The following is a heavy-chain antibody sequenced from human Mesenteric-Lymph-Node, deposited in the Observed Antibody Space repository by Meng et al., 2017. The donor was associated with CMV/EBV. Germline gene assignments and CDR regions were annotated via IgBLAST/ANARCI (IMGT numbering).Heavy chain of an antibody. D-gene: IGHD4-23*01. CDR1: GFTFNTYA. V-gene: IGHV3-23*01. CDR2: VSTSGGST. Sequence: GESLKISCAASGFTFNTYAMSWVRQAPGKGLEWVSVVSTSGGSTYYADSVKGRFTISRDNAKNTLYLQLNSLRAEDTAVYYCAKARYGGNPVYWGQGTLVTVSS. CDR3: AKARYGGNPVY. J-gene: IGHJ4*02.